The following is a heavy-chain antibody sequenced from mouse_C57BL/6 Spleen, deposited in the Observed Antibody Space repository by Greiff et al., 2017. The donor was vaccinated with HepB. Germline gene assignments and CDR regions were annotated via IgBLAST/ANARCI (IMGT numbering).Heavy chain of an antibody. J-gene: IGHJ3*01. Sequence: EVMLVESGGGLVKPGGSLKLSCAASGFTFSSYAMSWVRQTPEKRLEWVATISDGGSYTYYPDNVKGRFTISRDNAKNNLYLQMSHLKSEDTAMYYCARAYDYDVGVFAYWGQGTLVTVSA. CDR3: ARAYDYDVGVFAY. V-gene: IGHV5-4*03. CDR1: GFTFSSYA. D-gene: IGHD2-4*01. CDR2: ISDGGSYT.